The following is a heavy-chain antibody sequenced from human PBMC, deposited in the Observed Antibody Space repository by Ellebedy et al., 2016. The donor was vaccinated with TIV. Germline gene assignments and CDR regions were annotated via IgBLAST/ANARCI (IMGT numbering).Heavy chain of an antibody. CDR2: IHDSGIT. V-gene: IGHV4-4*02. D-gene: IGHD1-1*01. Sequence: MPSETLSLTCTVSDGSFSSSHWWGWVRQPPGKGLEWIGEIHDSGITNYSPSLKSRVTVSLDKSKNQFSLKLTSVTAADTAVYYCASAGDWKLEYWGQGTLVTVSS. CDR3: ASAGDWKLEY. CDR1: DGSFSSSHW. J-gene: IGHJ4*02.